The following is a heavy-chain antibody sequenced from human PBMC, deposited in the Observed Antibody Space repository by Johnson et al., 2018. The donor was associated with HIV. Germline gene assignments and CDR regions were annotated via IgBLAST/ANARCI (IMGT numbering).Heavy chain of an antibody. D-gene: IGHD3-22*01. Sequence: VQLVESGGGLVEPGGSLRLSCAASGFTFSRYWMSWVRQAPGKGLEWVANIKQDGSEKYYVDSVKGRFTISRDNAKNSLFLQMNSLRAEDTAVYYCARPRVSSGRHGAFDIWGQGTMVTVSS. V-gene: IGHV3-7*01. J-gene: IGHJ3*02. CDR1: GFTFSRYW. CDR3: ARPRVSSGRHGAFDI. CDR2: IKQDGSEK.